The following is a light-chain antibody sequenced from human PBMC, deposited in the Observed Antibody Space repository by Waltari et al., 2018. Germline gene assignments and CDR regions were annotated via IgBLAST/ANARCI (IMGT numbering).Light chain of an antibody. CDR2: DVP. V-gene: IGLV2-14*03. J-gene: IGLJ1*01. Sequence: SALPQPAPVSGSPGQSIPIYRTVTTRDVGRYASVPWSQQPPGKAPKLIIYDVPKRPSGVSNRCSGSTSGYTASLTISGLQSEDEADYYCCSYTTTDTYVFGSGTKVTVL. CDR3: CSYTTTDTYV. CDR1: TRDVGRYAS.